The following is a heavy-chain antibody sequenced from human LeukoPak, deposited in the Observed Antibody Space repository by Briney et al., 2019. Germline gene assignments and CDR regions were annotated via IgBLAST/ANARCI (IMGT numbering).Heavy chain of an antibody. CDR3: ARDSYYYDSSGLRPYYFDY. CDR1: GGSISSGSYY. Sequence: SSEALSLTCTVSGGSISSGSYYWSWIRQPAGKGLEWIGRIYTSGSTNYNPSLKSRVTISVDTSKNQFSLKLSSVTAADTAVYHCARDSYYYDSSGLRPYYFDYWGQGTLVTVSS. CDR2: IYTSGST. D-gene: IGHD3-22*01. J-gene: IGHJ4*02. V-gene: IGHV4-61*02.